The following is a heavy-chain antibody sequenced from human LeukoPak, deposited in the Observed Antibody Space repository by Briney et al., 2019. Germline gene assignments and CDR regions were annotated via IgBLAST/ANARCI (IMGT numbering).Heavy chain of an antibody. J-gene: IGHJ4*02. D-gene: IGHD3-3*01. CDR2: MNPNSGNT. CDR1: GYTFTSYD. Sequence: ASVKVSCKASGYTFTSYDISWVRQATGQGLEWMGWMNPNSGNTGYAQKFQGRVTITRNTSISTAYMELSSLRSEDTAVYYCARTGPDYDFWSGYPNFDYWGQGTLVTVSS. V-gene: IGHV1-8*03. CDR3: ARTGPDYDFWSGYPNFDY.